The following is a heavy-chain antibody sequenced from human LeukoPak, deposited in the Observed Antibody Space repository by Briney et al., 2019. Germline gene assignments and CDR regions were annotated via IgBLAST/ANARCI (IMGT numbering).Heavy chain of an antibody. CDR2: ITPNGGTT. CDR1: GFTFSSYA. D-gene: IGHD5-18*01. CDR3: VRDRSYGAFDY. J-gene: IGHJ4*02. Sequence: PGRPLRLSCAASGFTFSSYAMHWVRQAPGKGLEWVSGITPNGGTTGXXDSVXXRFTISRDNAKNSLYLQMNSLRAEDTAFYYCVRDRSYGAFDYWGQGTLITVSS. V-gene: IGHV3-20*04.